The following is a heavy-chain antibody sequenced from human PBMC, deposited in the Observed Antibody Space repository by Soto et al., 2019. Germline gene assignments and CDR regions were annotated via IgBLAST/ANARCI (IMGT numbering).Heavy chain of an antibody. CDR3: ARGYCSSTSCHFDY. D-gene: IGHD2-2*01. V-gene: IGHV3-7*01. J-gene: IGHJ4*02. CDR2: IKQDGSEK. CDR1: GFTFSSYW. Sequence: GGSLRLSCAASGFTFSSYWMSWVRQAPGKGLEWVANIKQDGSEKYYVDSVKGRFTIPRDNAKNSLYLQMNSLRAEDTAVYYCARGYCSSTSCHFDYWGQGTLVTVSS.